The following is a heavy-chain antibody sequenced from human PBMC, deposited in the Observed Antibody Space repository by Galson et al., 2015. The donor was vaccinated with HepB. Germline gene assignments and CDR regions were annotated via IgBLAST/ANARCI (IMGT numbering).Heavy chain of an antibody. D-gene: IGHD3-22*01. V-gene: IGHV1-2*06. CDR1: GYTFTDYY. Sequence: SVKVSCKASGYTFTDYYIHWVRQAPGQGLEWMGRINPNSGGTNYAQKFQGRVTMTRDTSISTAYLDMSRLRSDDTAVYYCATDPLYDCSGRYYHHDYCLVVWDQGTTISLSS. CDR3: ATDPLYDCSGRYYHHDYCLVV. J-gene: IGHJ6*02. CDR2: INPNSGGT.